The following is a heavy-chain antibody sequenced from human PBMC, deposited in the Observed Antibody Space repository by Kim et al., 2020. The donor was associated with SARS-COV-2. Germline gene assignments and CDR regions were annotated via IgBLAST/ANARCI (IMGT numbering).Heavy chain of an antibody. CDR2: LHPNSGGT. Sequence: ASVKVSCVASGYTFTDYHIHWVRQAPGQGLEWMGQLHPNSGGTNFAQGFQGRVTLTRDTSINTAYMELSRLRSDDTAVYYCATTPHYYDYSGHYYVALHFDYWGQGTLVTVSS. J-gene: IGHJ4*02. CDR1: GYTFTDYH. CDR3: ATTPHYYDYSGHYYVALHFDY. V-gene: IGHV1-2*06. D-gene: IGHD3-22*01.